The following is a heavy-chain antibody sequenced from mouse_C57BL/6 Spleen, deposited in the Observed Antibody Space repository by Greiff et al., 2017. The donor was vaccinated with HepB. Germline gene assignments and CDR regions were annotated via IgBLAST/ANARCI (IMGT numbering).Heavy chain of an antibody. CDR3: ARREGYYPLDAMDY. J-gene: IGHJ4*01. V-gene: IGHV1-64*01. CDR1: GYTFTSYW. D-gene: IGHD2-12*01. Sequence: VQLQQPGAELVKPGASVKLSCKASGYTFTSYWMHWVKQRPGQGLEWIGMIHPNSGSTNYNEKFKSKATLTVDKSSSTAYMQLSSLTSEDSAVYYCARREGYYPLDAMDYWGQGTSVTVSS. CDR2: IHPNSGST.